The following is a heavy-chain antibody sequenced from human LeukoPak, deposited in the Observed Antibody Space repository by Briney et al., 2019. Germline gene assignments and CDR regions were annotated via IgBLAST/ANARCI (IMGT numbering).Heavy chain of an antibody. CDR2: ISSSSSYI. CDR1: GFIFSEHY. CDR3: ARDRNLGRWGAFDI. V-gene: IGHV3-21*01. Sequence: GGSLRLSCAASGFIFSEHYMDWVRQAPGKGLEWVSSISSSSSYIYYADSVKGRFTISRDNAKNSLYLQMNSLRAEDTAVYYCARDRNLGRWGAFDIWGQGTMVTVSS. D-gene: IGHD3-16*01. J-gene: IGHJ3*02.